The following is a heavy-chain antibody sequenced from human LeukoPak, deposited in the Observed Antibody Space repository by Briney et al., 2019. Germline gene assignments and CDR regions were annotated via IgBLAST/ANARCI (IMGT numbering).Heavy chain of an antibody. D-gene: IGHD6-13*01. V-gene: IGHV5-10-1*01. Sequence: GESLKISCKGSGYSFTSYWISWVRQMPGKGLEWMGRIDPSDSYTNYSPSFQGHVTISADKSTSTAYLQWSSLKASDTAMYYCARLPGYSSSWYLEDYWGQGTLVTVSS. CDR1: GYSFTSYW. J-gene: IGHJ4*02. CDR3: ARLPGYSSSWYLEDY. CDR2: IDPSDSYT.